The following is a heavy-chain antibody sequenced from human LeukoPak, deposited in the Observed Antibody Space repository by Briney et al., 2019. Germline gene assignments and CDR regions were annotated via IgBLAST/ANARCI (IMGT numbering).Heavy chain of an antibody. CDR3: ARGPTSSVAATPWLDY. CDR1: GYTFTSYY. V-gene: IGHV1-46*01. Sequence: ASVKVSCKASGYTFTSYYMHWVRQAPGQGLEWMGIINPSGGSTSYAQKFQGRVTMTRDTSTSTVYMELSSLRSEDTAVYYCARGPTSSVAATPWLDYWGQGTLVTVSS. D-gene: IGHD2-15*01. J-gene: IGHJ4*02. CDR2: INPSGGST.